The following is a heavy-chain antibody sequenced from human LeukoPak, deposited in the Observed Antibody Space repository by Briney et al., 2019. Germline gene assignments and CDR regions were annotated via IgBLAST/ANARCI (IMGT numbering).Heavy chain of an antibody. D-gene: IGHD2-15*01. CDR3: ARSSVVVAANGAFDI. Sequence: PSETLSLTCTVSGGSISSYYWSWIRQPAGKGLEWIGRIYTSGSTNYNPSLKSRVTMSVDTSKNQFSRKLSSVTAADTAVYYCARSSVVVAANGAFDIWGQGTMVTVSS. J-gene: IGHJ3*02. CDR2: IYTSGST. CDR1: GGSISSYY. V-gene: IGHV4-4*07.